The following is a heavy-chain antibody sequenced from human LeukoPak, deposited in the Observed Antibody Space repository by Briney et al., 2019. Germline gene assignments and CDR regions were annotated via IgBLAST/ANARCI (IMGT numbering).Heavy chain of an antibody. V-gene: IGHV3-74*01. CDR3: AIVDTAMDP. CDR2: INPDGSST. CDR1: GFTFSVHW. Sequence: PGGSLRLSCSASGFTFSVHWMHWVRQAPGKGLVWVSRINPDGSSTIYADSVKGRFTISRDNAKNTLYLQMNSLRAEDTAVYYCAIVDTAMDPWGQGTLVIVSS. D-gene: IGHD5-18*01. J-gene: IGHJ5*02.